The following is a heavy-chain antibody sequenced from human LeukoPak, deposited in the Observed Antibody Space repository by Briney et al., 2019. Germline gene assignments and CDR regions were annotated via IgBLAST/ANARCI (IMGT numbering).Heavy chain of an antibody. CDR2: ISSSGSSI. V-gene: IGHV3-11*04. D-gene: IGHD2-2*01. CDR1: GFIFSDYY. CDR3: ARGIIVLPAAISRYFDL. Sequence: GGSLRLSCAASGFIFSDYYMSWIRQAPGKGLEWVSYISSSGSSISYADSVKGRFTIFRDNAQFSLDLQMNSLKAEDTAVYYCARGIIVLPAAISRYFDLWGRGTLVTVSS. J-gene: IGHJ2*01.